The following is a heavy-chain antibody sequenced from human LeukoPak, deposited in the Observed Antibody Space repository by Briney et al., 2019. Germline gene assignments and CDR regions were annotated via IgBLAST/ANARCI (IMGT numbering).Heavy chain of an antibody. V-gene: IGHV5-51*01. Sequence: GESLKISCKGSGYSFTNYWIGWLRQMPGKGLEWMGIIYPGDSDTRYSPSFQGQVTISADKSISTAYLQWSSLKASDTAMYYCARTEVSEIAVAVDFDYWGQGTLVTVSS. D-gene: IGHD6-19*01. CDR2: IYPGDSDT. CDR1: GYSFTNYW. CDR3: ARTEVSEIAVAVDFDY. J-gene: IGHJ4*02.